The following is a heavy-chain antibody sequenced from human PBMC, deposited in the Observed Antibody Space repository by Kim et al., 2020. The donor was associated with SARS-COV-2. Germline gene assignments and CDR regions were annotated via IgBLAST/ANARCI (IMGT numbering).Heavy chain of an antibody. J-gene: IGHJ3*02. CDR3: ARGGPQYYYDSNFDI. V-gene: IGHV3-33*01. D-gene: IGHD3-22*01. CDR2: IWYDGSNK. CDR1: GFTFSSYG. Sequence: GRSLRLSCAASGFTFSSYGMHWVRQAPGKGLEWVAVIWYDGSNKYYADSVKGRFTISRDNSKNTLYLQMNSLRAEDTAVYYCARGGPQYYYDSNFDIWGQGTMVTVSS.